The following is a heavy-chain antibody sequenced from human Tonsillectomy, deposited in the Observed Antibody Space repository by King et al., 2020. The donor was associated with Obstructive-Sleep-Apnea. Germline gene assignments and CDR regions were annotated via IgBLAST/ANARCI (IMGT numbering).Heavy chain of an antibody. Sequence: QLQESGPGLVKPSETLSLTCTVSGASISSYCWSWIRQSAGKGLEWIGRMYTSGSTNYNPSFKSRVTMSGDTSKNQCSLKLNSVTAADTAVYYCARGTAIVGATSRAFDIWGQGTKVTVSS. J-gene: IGHJ3*02. CDR3: ARGTAIVGATSRAFDI. CDR1: GASISSYC. V-gene: IGHV4-4*07. D-gene: IGHD1-26*01. CDR2: MYTSGST.